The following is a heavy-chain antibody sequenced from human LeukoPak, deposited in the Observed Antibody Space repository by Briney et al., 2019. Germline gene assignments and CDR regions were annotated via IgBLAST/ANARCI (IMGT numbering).Heavy chain of an antibody. J-gene: IGHJ5*02. CDR1: GFTFSSYG. D-gene: IGHD2-8*01. V-gene: IGHV3-23*01. CDR3: AKDGGNAISDWFDP. CDR2: ISGSGGST. Sequence: GGSLRLSCAASGFTFSSYGMSWVRQAPGKGLEGVSAISGSGGSTYYADSVKGRFTISRDNSKNTLYLQMNSLRAEDTAVYYCAKDGGNAISDWFDPWGQGTLVTVSS.